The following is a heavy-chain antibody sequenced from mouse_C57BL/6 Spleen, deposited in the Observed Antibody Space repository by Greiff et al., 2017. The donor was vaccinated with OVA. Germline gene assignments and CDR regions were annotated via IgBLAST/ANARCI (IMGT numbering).Heavy chain of an antibody. CDR1: GYTFTSYW. CDR3: ARRGLGYYSNYGWYFDV. V-gene: IGHV1-55*01. J-gene: IGHJ1*03. Sequence: QVQLKQPGAELVKPGASVKMSCKASGYTFTSYWITWVKQRPGQGLEWIGDIYPGSGSTNYNEKFKSKATLTVDTSSSTAYMQLSSLTSEDSAVYYCARRGLGYYSNYGWYFDVWGTGTTVTVSS. D-gene: IGHD2-5*01. CDR2: IYPGSGST.